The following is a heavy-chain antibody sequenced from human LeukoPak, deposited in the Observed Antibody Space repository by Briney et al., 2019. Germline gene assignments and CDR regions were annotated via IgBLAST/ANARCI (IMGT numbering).Heavy chain of an antibody. CDR1: GFTFSSYE. CDR3: AKDTTVTIGAFDI. V-gene: IGHV3-48*03. CDR2: ISSSGSTI. D-gene: IGHD4-17*01. J-gene: IGHJ3*02. Sequence: GGSLRLSCAASGFTFSSYEMNWVRQAPGKGLEWVSYISSSGSTIYYADSVKGRFTISRDNSKNTLYLQMNSLRAEDTAVYYCAKDTTVTIGAFDIWGQGTMVTVSS.